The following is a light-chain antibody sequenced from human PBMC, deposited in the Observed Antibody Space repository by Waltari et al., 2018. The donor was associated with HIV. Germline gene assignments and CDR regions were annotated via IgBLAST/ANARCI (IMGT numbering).Light chain of an antibody. CDR1: SSNIGKNY. J-gene: IGLJ3*02. Sequence: QSVLTQPPSVSAAPGQKVTISCSGSSSNIGKNYVCWSQQLPGTAPKLLIYDNKKRPAGMPDRFAGSKSGTSATLGITGLQTGDEADYYCGTWDSSLSAWVFGGGTKLTVL. V-gene: IGLV1-51*01. CDR3: GTWDSSLSAWV. CDR2: DNK.